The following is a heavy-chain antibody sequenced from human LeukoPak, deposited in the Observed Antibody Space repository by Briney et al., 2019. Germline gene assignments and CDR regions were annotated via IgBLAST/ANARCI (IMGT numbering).Heavy chain of an antibody. CDR1: GFTFSSYA. V-gene: IGHV3-23*01. D-gene: IGHD3-10*01. CDR3: AKDAWDYYGRTKGAFDI. J-gene: IGHJ3*02. CDR2: ISGSGGST. Sequence: LSGGSLRPSCAASGFTFSSYAMSWVRQAPGKGLEWVSAISGSGGSTYYADSVKGRFTISRDNSKNTLYLQMNSLRAEDTAVYYCAKDAWDYYGRTKGAFDIWGQGTMVTVSS.